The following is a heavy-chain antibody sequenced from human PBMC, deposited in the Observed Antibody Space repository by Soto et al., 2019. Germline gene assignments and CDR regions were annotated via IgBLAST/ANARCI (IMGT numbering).Heavy chain of an antibody. CDR1: GFSLTTGKMG. Sequence: SGPTLVNPTETLTLTCTVCGFSLTTGKMGVSWIRQPPGKALEWLAHIFSDNERSYSTSLQGRLTISKDTSGSQVVLSMTNVDPVDTATYYCARMNVDSYQFYYAMDVWGHGTTVTPSS. J-gene: IGHJ6*02. CDR2: IFSDNER. CDR3: ARMNVDSYQFYYAMDV. D-gene: IGHD4-17*01. V-gene: IGHV2-26*01.